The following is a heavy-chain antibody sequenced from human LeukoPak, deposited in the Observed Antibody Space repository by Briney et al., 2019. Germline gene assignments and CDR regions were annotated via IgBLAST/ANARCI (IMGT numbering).Heavy chain of an antibody. CDR2: IYYSGST. CDR1: GGSISSYY. D-gene: IGHD1-7*01. V-gene: IGHV4-59*01. Sequence: SETLSLSCTVSGGSISSYYWSWIRQPLGKGLEWIGYIYYSGSTNYNPSLKSRVTISVDTSKNQFSLKLSSVTAADTAVYYCARGRRGYNWNYLLGAYYFGYWGQGTLVTVSS. J-gene: IGHJ4*02. CDR3: ARGRRGYNWNYLLGAYYFGY.